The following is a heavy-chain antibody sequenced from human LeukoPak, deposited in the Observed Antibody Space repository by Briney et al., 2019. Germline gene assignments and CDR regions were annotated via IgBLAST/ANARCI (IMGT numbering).Heavy chain of an antibody. D-gene: IGHD2-2*01. J-gene: IGHJ5*02. CDR1: GFTFSSYA. V-gene: IGHV3-23*01. CDR3: AKGERDFVVVPAAIFGRTCFDP. Sequence: GGSLRLSCAASGFTFSSYAMSWVRQAPGKGLEWVSAISGSGGSTYYADSVKGRFTISRDNSKNTLYLQMNSLRAEDTAVYYCAKGERDFVVVPAAIFGRTCFDPWGQGTLVTVSS. CDR2: ISGSGGST.